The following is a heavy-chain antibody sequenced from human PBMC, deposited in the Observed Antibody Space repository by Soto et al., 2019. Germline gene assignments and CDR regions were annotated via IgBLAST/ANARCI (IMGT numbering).Heavy chain of an antibody. CDR1: GYTFTTYY. Sequence: QVQLVQSGAEVKRPGASVKVSCKASGYTFTTYYMHWVRQAPGQGLEWLGIINPNGGSTTYAQKSQGRVTMTRDTATSTVYLELSRLRTEDTAVYYCAWAGYCSGSTCFHRNCDYWGQGTLVTVSA. J-gene: IGHJ4*02. CDR3: AWAGYCSGSTCFHRNCDY. CDR2: INPNGGST. V-gene: IGHV1-46*01. D-gene: IGHD2-15*01.